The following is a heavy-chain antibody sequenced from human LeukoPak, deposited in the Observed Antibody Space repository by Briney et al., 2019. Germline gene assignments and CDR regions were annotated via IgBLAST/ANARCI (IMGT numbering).Heavy chain of an antibody. V-gene: IGHV1-2*02. CDR2: INPHSGDT. CDR3: ARDRSSMIVVHKGFSDF. CDR1: GYTFTGYY. Sequence: GASVKVSCKASGYTFTGYYIHWVRQAPGQGLEWMVWINPHSGDTNYAQKFQGRVTMTRDTSISTAYMELSRLRSDDTAVYYCARDRSSMIVVHKGFSDFWGQGTLVTVSS. J-gene: IGHJ4*02. D-gene: IGHD3-22*01.